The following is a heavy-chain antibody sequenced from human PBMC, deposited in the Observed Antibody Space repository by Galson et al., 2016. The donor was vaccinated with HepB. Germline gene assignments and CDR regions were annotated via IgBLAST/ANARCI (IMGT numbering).Heavy chain of an antibody. V-gene: IGHV3-30*18. CDR3: AKVFRQYSYGYSGWYFDL. J-gene: IGHJ2*01. Sequence: SLRLSCAASGFMFSTYGMHWVRQAPGKGLEWVAVISPDGNIIHSADSVKGRFTISRDNSKTTLFLQMNSLRIDDTAVYYCAKVFRQYSYGYSGWYFDLWGRGTLVTVSS. D-gene: IGHD5-18*01. CDR1: GFMFSTYG. CDR2: ISPDGNII.